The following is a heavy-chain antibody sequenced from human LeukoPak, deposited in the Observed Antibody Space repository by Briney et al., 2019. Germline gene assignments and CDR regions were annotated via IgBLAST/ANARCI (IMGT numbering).Heavy chain of an antibody. D-gene: IGHD3-22*01. CDR1: GFTFDDYA. CDR2: ISWNSGSI. J-gene: IGHJ4*02. V-gene: IGHV3-9*01. Sequence: GGPLRLSCAASGFTFDDYAMHWVRQAPGKGLEWVPGISWNSGSIGYADSVKGRFTISRDNAKNSLYLQMNSLRAEDTALYYCAKDIQYYDSSGYYAVWGQGTLVTVSS. CDR3: AKDIQYYDSSGYYAV.